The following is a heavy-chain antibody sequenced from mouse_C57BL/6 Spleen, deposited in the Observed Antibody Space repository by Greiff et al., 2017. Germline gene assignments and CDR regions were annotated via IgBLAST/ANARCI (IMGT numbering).Heavy chain of an antibody. CDR1: GYTFTSYW. J-gene: IGHJ4*01. CDR2: IDPSDSET. V-gene: IGHV1-52*01. CDR3: ARSEYYGSYAMDY. Sequence: QVQLKQPGAELVRPGSSVKLSCKASGYTFTSYWMHWVKPRPIQGLEWIGNIDPSDSETHYNQKFKDKATLTVDKSSSTAYMQLSSLTSEDSAVYYCARSEYYGSYAMDYWGQGTSVTVSS. D-gene: IGHD1-1*01.